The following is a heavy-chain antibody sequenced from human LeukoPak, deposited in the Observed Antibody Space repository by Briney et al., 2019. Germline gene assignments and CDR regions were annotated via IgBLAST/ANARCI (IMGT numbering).Heavy chain of an antibody. Sequence: SETLSLTCTVSGGSISSYYWSWIRQPAGKGLEWIGSIYYSGSTYYNPSPKSRVTISVDTSKNQFSLKLSSVTAADTAVYYGVVYYDSSGLGYYGMDVWGQGTTVTVSS. CDR2: IYYSGST. CDR3: VVYYDSSGLGYYGMDV. CDR1: GGSISSYY. J-gene: IGHJ6*02. D-gene: IGHD3-22*01. V-gene: IGHV4-59*05.